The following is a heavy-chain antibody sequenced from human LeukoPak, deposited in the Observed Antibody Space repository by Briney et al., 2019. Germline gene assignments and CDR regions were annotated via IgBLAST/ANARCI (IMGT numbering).Heavy chain of an antibody. V-gene: IGHV3-23*01. Sequence: PGGSLRLSCAASGFTFSSYAMTWVSQAPGKGLEWVSAVSGSGGTTYHADSVKGRFTISRDNSKNTLFLRMNSLRVEDTAVYYCTKCAGYSCTNDMDVWGRGTTVTVSS. CDR1: GFTFSSYA. J-gene: IGHJ6*03. D-gene: IGHD6-13*01. CDR3: TKCAGYSCTNDMDV. CDR2: VSGSGGTT.